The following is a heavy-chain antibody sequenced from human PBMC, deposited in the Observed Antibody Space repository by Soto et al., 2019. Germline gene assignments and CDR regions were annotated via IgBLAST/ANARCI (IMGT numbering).Heavy chain of an antibody. CDR2: LTPRGTT. CDR1: GFSFSDYS. V-gene: IGHV3-23*01. Sequence: EVQLLESGGGLVQPGGSLRLSCAVSGFSFSDYSMTWVRQAPGRGLEWGSTLTPRGTTFYADSVKGRFTISRDNYRNTLSLQMYNLRAEDTARYYCAKRATTVPTPGNYFDCWGQGTLVTVSS. CDR3: AKRATTVPTPGNYFDC. J-gene: IGHJ4*02. D-gene: IGHD2-15*01.